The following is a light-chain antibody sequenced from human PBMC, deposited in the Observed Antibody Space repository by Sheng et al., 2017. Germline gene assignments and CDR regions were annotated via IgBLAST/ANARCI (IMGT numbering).Light chain of an antibody. Sequence: DIQMTQSPSTLSASVGDRVTITCRASQSISSWLAWYQQKPGKAPKLLIYKASSLESGVPSRFSGSGSGTEFTLTISSLQPEDFATYYCQQANSFPYTFGQGTKVEMK. V-gene: IGKV1-5*03. CDR1: QSISSW. CDR3: QQANSFPYT. J-gene: IGKJ2*01. CDR2: KAS.